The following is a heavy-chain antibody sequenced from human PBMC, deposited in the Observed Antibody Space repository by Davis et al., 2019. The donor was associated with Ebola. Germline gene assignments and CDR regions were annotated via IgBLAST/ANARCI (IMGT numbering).Heavy chain of an antibody. CDR2: INSDGSST. Sequence: HTGGSLRLSCAASGFTFSSYWMHWVRQAPGKGLVWVSRINSDGSSTSYADSVKGRFTISRDNAKNTLYLQMNSLRAEDTDVYYCARSSIAARPGYYYGMDVWGQGTTVTVSS. V-gene: IGHV3-74*01. CDR1: GFTFSSYW. D-gene: IGHD6-6*01. CDR3: ARSSIAARPGYYYGMDV. J-gene: IGHJ6*02.